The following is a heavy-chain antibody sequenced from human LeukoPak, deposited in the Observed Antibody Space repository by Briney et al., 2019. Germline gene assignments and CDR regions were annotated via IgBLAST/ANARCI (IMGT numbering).Heavy chain of an antibody. Sequence: GGSLRLSCAASGFTFSSYAMSWVRQAPGKGLELVSAISGSGGSTYYADSVKGRFTLSRDNSNNALYLQMNSLRAEDSAVYYCAKTEYTYGYDGAFDIWGQGTMVAVSS. V-gene: IGHV3-23*01. J-gene: IGHJ3*02. CDR1: GFTFSSYA. CDR2: ISGSGGST. D-gene: IGHD5-18*01. CDR3: AKTEYTYGYDGAFDI.